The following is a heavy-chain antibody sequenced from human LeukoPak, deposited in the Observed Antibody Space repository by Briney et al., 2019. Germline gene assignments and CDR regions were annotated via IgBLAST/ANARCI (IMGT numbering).Heavy chain of an antibody. J-gene: IGHJ3*02. CDR3: ARGLSLSGYLGAFDI. D-gene: IGHD3-22*01. Sequence: GGSLRLSCAASGFTFSNAWMSWVRQAPGKGLEWVSLIYSDGRTYYADSVKGRCTISRDNSKNTLYLQMNSLRVEDAAVYFCARGLSLSGYLGAFDIWGQGTMVTVSS. CDR2: IYSDGRT. CDR1: GFTFSNAW. V-gene: IGHV3-53*01.